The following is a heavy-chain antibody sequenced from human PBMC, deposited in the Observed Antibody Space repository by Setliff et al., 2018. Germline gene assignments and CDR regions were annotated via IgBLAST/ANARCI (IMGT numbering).Heavy chain of an antibody. V-gene: IGHV4-61*02. CDR1: GASISSGFYY. D-gene: IGHD3-3*01. Sequence: SETLSLTCTVSGASISSGFYYWSWIRQPAGKGLEWIGRIHSSGDTKYNPSLKSRVTISVDTSKNQFSLKPSSVTAADTAVYYCARKYNFWSGELDYWGQGTLVTVSS. J-gene: IGHJ4*02. CDR3: ARKYNFWSGELDY. CDR2: IHSSGDT.